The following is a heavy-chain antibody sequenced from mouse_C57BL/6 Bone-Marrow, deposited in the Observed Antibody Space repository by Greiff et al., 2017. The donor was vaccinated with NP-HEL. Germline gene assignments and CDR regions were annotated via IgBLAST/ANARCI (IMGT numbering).Heavy chain of an antibody. Sequence: VHVKQSGAELVRPGASVKLSCTASGFNIKDDYMHWVKQRPEQGLEWIGWIDPENGDTEYASKFQGKATITADTSSNTAYLQLSSLTSEDTAVYYCTTYYDYDDVAWFAYWGQGTLVTVSA. CDR1: GFNIKDDY. D-gene: IGHD2-4*01. CDR3: TTYYDYDDVAWFAY. V-gene: IGHV14-4*01. CDR2: IDPENGDT. J-gene: IGHJ3*01.